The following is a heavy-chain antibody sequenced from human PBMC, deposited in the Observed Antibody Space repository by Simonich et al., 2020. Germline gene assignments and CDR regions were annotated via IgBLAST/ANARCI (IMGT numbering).Heavy chain of an antibody. J-gene: IGHJ6*03. CDR2: INPNSGGK. D-gene: IGHD6-13*01. V-gene: IGHV1-2*02. Sequence: QVQLVQSGAEEKKPGASVKASCKASGYTSTGYYRNWVRQAPGQEGEWKGRINPNSGGKNYSQKWQGMGTMTRDTSISNAYMGLSRLRSDDTAVYSCARGRIAAAGTYYYYYMDVWGKGTTVTVSS. CDR3: ARGRIAAAGTYYYYYMDV. CDR1: GYTSTGYY.